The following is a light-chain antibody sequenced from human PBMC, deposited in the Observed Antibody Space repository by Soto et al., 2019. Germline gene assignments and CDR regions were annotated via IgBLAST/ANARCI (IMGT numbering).Light chain of an antibody. CDR1: QSVTNK. J-gene: IGKJ1*01. Sequence: EIVMTQSPATLSVSPGERVTLSCRASQSVTNKLAWYQQKPGQAPRLLIYDASTRATGIPARFSGSGSGTEFTLTISSLQSEDFAVYYCQQSNNRSRTFGQGTKVEIK. CDR3: QQSNNRSRT. V-gene: IGKV3-15*01. CDR2: DAS.